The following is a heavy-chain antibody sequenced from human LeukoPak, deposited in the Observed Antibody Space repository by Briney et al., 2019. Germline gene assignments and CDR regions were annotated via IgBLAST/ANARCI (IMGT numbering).Heavy chain of an antibody. V-gene: IGHV4-4*07. J-gene: IGHJ4*02. CDR1: GGSISSYY. CDR3: ARMLYYYDSSGYQVLSHLDY. D-gene: IGHD3-22*01. CDR2: IYTSGST. Sequence: SETLSLTCTVSGGSISSYYWSWIRQPAGKGLEWIGRIYTSGSTNYNPPLKSRVTMSVDTSKNQFSLKLSSVTAADTAVYYCARMLYYYDSSGYQVLSHLDYWGQGTLVTVSS.